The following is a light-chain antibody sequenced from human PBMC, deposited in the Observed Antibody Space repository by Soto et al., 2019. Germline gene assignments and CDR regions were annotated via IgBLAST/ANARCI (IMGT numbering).Light chain of an antibody. CDR3: QQYGSSPWT. Sequence: ELVLTQSPGTLSLSPRERATLSCTASQSVSSSYVAWYQQKPVQAPRLLIYGASSTATGIPDRFSGSGSGTDFTLNISRLETADFAVYYCQQYGSSPWTFGQGIKVEIK. J-gene: IGKJ1*01. V-gene: IGKV3-20*01. CDR2: GAS. CDR1: QSVSSSY.